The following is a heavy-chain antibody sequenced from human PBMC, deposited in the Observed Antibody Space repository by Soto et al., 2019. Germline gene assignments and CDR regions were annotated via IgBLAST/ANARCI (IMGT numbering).Heavy chain of an antibody. CDR3: AHRDRESGGLFDY. D-gene: IGHD3-10*01. J-gene: IGHJ4*02. Sequence: QITLKESGPTLVKPTQTLTLTCTFSGFSLNTSGVGVGWIRQPPGKDLEWLSVIYGDEDQRSSPTLRRRLTIAKDNSRNQVVLTMTNMDPVDTATYYCAHRDRESGGLFDYWGQGTLVTVSS. V-gene: IGHV2-5*02. CDR1: GFSLNTSGVG. CDR2: IYGDEDQ.